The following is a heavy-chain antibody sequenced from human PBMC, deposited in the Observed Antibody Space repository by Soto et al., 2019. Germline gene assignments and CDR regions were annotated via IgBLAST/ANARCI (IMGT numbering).Heavy chain of an antibody. Sequence: QLHLHESGPGLVKPSETLSLSCSVSGDSITRSGFYWAWIRRPPVKELEWIGSMYHTGSTYYKPSLESRLTMSVDTSKSQFSLRLTSMTAADAGVYFCARVRGGDTHVFDFWGQGARVTVSS. D-gene: IGHD3-10*01. CDR2: MYHTGST. CDR3: ARVRGGDTHVFDF. J-gene: IGHJ4*02. V-gene: IGHV4-39*01. CDR1: GDSITRSGFY.